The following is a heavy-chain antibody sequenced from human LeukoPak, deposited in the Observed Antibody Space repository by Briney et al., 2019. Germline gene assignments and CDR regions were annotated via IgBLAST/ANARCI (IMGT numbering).Heavy chain of an antibody. Sequence: GGSLRLSCAASGFIFSNAWMSWVRQAPGKGPEWLSAISGSGGSTTDADSVKGRFTTPRDNSKSTLYLQMNSLRAEDTAIYYCAKIFHTDGYYLGEHLFDAWGQGTLVTVSS. CDR1: GFIFSNAW. CDR3: AKIFHTDGYYLGEHLFDA. V-gene: IGHV3-23*01. CDR2: ISGSGGST. D-gene: IGHD3-22*01. J-gene: IGHJ5*02.